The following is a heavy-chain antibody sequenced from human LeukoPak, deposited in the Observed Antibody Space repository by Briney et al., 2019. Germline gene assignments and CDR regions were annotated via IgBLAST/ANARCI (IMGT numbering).Heavy chain of an antibody. D-gene: IGHD5-12*01. J-gene: IGHJ4*02. Sequence: GGSLRLSCAASGFTFSSYWMHWVRQAPGKGLEWVSAISYDGKNIHYTDSVKGRFTISRDNSRNTVYLQMNSLRVEDTAVYYCAKTYSRESGYDFFFHYWGQGTRVTVSS. CDR3: AKTYSRESGYDFFFHY. CDR1: GFTFSSYW. V-gene: IGHV3-30*18. CDR2: ISYDGKNI.